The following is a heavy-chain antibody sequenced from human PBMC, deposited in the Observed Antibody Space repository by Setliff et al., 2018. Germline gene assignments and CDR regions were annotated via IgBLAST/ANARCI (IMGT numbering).Heavy chain of an antibody. V-gene: IGHV3-7*01. D-gene: IGHD3-22*01. Sequence: GGSLRLSCAASGFTFSSYWMSWVRQAPGKGLEWVANIKQDGSEKYYVDSVKGRFTISRDNAKNSLYLQMNSPRAEDTAVYYCARDVRVYDSSGYYYYYYGMDVWGQGTTVTVSS. J-gene: IGHJ6*02. CDR2: IKQDGSEK. CDR3: ARDVRVYDSSGYYYYYYGMDV. CDR1: GFTFSSYW.